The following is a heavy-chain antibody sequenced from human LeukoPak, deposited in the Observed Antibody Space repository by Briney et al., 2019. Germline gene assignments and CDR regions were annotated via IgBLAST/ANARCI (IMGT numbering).Heavy chain of an antibody. CDR2: INPSGDST. V-gene: IGHV1-46*01. D-gene: IGHD2-2*01. CDR1: GYTFTSYD. CDR3: ARDTQTNVVVVSDDLSLGSGFDY. J-gene: IGHJ4*02. Sequence: ASVKVSCKASGYTFTSYDIHWVRQAPEQGLEWMGTINPSGDSTAYAEKFQGRVTMTRDTSTSTVYMELTSLRSEDTAVYYCARDTQTNVVVVSDDLSLGSGFDYWGQGTLVTVSS.